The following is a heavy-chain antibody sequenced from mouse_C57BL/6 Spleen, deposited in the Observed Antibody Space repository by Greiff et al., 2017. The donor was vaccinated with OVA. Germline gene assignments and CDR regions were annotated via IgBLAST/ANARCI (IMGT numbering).Heavy chain of an antibody. CDR1: GYTFTSYW. V-gene: IGHV1-61*01. CDR3: ARSGGNYRYAMDY. Sequence: QVQLQQPGAELVRPGSSVKLSCKASGYTFTSYWMDWVKQRPGQGLEWIGNIYPSDSETHYNQKFKDKATLTVDKSSSTAYMQISSLTSEDSAVYYCARSGGNYRYAMDYWGQGTSVTVSS. J-gene: IGHJ4*01. D-gene: IGHD2-1*01. CDR2: IYPSDSET.